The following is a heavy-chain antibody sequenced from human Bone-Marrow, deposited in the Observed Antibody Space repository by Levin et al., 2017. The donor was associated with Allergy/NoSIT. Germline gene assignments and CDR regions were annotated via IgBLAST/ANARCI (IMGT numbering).Heavy chain of an antibody. J-gene: IGHJ4*02. V-gene: IGHV1-69*01. CDR3: ARDYAKYYYDSSGSF. CDR1: GGTFSSYA. Sequence: HGESLKISCKASGGTFSSYAISWVRQAPGQGLEWMGGIIPIFGTANYAQKFQGRVTITADESTSTAYMELSSLRSEDTAVYYCARDYAKYYYDSSGSFWGQGTLVTVSS. D-gene: IGHD3-22*01. CDR2: IIPIFGTA.